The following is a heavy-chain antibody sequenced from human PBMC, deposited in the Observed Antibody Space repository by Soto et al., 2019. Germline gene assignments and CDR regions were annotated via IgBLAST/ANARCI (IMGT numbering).Heavy chain of an antibody. Sequence: PSETLSLTCTVSGGSISSYYWSWIRQPPGKGLEWIGYIYYSGSTNYNPSLKSRVTISVDTSKNQFSLKLSSVTAADTAVYYCARDRYCSGGSCSDSGLFDYWGKGTLVTVS. CDR2: IYYSGST. V-gene: IGHV4-59*01. J-gene: IGHJ4*02. D-gene: IGHD2-15*01. CDR3: ARDRYCSGGSCSDSGLFDY. CDR1: GGSISSYY.